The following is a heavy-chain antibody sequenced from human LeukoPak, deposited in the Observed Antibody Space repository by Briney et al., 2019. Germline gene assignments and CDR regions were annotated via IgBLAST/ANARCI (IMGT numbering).Heavy chain of an antibody. V-gene: IGHV3-23*01. CDR3: ARDLRPIGQWLTGWFDP. Sequence: GGSLRLSCAASGFTFSSYGMSWVRQAPGKGLEWVSAISGSGGSTYYADSVKGRFTISRDNAKNSLYLQMNSLRAEDTAVYYCARDLRPIGQWLTGWFDPWGQGTLVTVSS. CDR2: ISGSGGST. J-gene: IGHJ5*02. D-gene: IGHD6-19*01. CDR1: GFTFSSYG.